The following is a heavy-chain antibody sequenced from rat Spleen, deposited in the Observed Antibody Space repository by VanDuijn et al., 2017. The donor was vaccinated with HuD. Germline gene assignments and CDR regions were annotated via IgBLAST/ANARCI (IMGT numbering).Heavy chain of an antibody. J-gene: IGHJ2*01. CDR3: ARQWDY. CDR1: GFTFSNYG. CDR2: ISYDGSRI. Sequence: EVQLVESDGDLVQPGRSLKLSCVASGFTFSNYGMAWVRQAPTKGLEWVAIISYDGSRIYYRDSVKGRFTISRDNAKSILYLQMDSLRSEDTATYYCARQWDYWGQGVMVTVSS. V-gene: IGHV5-29*01.